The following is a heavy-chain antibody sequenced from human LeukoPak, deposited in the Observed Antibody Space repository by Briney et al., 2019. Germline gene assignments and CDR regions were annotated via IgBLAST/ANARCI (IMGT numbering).Heavy chain of an antibody. V-gene: IGHV3-23*01. CDR3: ARAYYDFWSGYFPSYYFDY. CDR1: GFTFSSYA. CDR2: ISGSGGST. D-gene: IGHD3-3*01. Sequence: GGSLRLSCAASGFTFSSYAMSWVRQAPGKGLEWVSAISGSGGSTYYADSVKGRFTISRDNSKNTLYLQMNSLRAEDTAVYYCARAYYDFWSGYFPSYYFDYWGQGTLVTVSS. J-gene: IGHJ4*02.